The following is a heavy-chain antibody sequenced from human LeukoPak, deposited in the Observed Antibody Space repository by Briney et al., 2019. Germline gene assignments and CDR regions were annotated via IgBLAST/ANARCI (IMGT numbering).Heavy chain of an antibody. CDR3: ARLRSWSSSGPLDY. V-gene: IGHV4-34*01. D-gene: IGHD3-10*01. Sequence: SETLSLTCAVYGGSFSGYYWSWIRQPPGKGLEWIGEINHSGSTNYIPSLKSRVTISVDTSKNQFSLKLSSVTAADTAVYYCARLRSWSSSGPLDYWGQGILVTVSS. CDR1: GGSFSGYY. CDR2: INHSGST. J-gene: IGHJ4*02.